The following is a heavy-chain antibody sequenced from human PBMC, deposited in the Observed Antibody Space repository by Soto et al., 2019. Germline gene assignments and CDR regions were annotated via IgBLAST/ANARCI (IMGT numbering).Heavy chain of an antibody. J-gene: IGHJ6*02. CDR3: AREGPAPYYYYGMDV. CDR2: ISGYNGNT. Sequence: QVQLVQSRVEVKKPGASVKVSCKTSGYSFTTYGISWVRQAPGQGLEWMGWISGYNGNTNYAQKLQGRVTMTTDTSTSTAYMELRSLRSDDTAVYYCAREGPAPYYYYGMDVWGQGSTVTVSS. CDR1: GYSFTTYG. V-gene: IGHV1-18*01.